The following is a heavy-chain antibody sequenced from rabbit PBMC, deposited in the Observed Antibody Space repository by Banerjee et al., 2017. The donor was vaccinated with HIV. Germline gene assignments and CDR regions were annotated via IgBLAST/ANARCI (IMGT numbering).Heavy chain of an antibody. V-gene: IGHV1S45*01. Sequence: QEQLVESGGDLVQPEGSLTLTCTASGFSFSSSYWICWVRQAPGKGLEWIACINTSSGNTVYASWAKGRFTISKTSSTTVTLQMTSLTAADTATYFCARNTAGSLWGQGTLVTVS. D-gene: IGHD4-2*01. J-gene: IGHJ3*01. CDR1: GFSFSSSYW. CDR3: ARNTAGSL. CDR2: INTSSGNT.